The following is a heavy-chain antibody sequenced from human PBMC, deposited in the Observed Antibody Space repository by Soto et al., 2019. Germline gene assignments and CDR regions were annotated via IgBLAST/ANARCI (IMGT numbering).Heavy chain of an antibody. V-gene: IGHV2-5*02. CDR2: IYWDDSK. Sequence: QITLKESGPTLVRPTQTLTLTCAFSGFSLSTSGVGVVWIRQPPGTALEWLAVIYWDDSKHYSPSLRSRLTITKDTSKSQVVLTMTNMDPMDTGTYYCAHKGPEDWPLDYWGQGTLVTVSS. CDR3: AHKGPEDWPLDY. J-gene: IGHJ4*02. CDR1: GFSLSTSGVG. D-gene: IGHD3-9*01.